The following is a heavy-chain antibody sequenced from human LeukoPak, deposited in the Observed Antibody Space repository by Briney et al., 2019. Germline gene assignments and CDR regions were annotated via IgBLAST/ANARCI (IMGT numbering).Heavy chain of an antibody. Sequence: PGRSLRLSCAASGFTFSSYAMHWVRQAPGKGLEWVAVISYDGSNKYYADSVKGRFTIPRDNSKNTLYLQMNSLRVEDTAVYYCAKDLAPTTVPHGGFDYWGQGTLVSVSS. D-gene: IGHD4-17*01. V-gene: IGHV3-30-3*01. CDR1: GFTFSSYA. CDR2: ISYDGSNK. J-gene: IGHJ4*02. CDR3: AKDLAPTTVPHGGFDY.